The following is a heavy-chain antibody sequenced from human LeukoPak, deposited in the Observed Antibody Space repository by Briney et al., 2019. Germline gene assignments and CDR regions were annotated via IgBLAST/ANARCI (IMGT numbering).Heavy chain of an antibody. J-gene: IGHJ4*02. CDR1: RFTFSTYG. CDR2: ISYDGSYT. D-gene: IGHD3-22*01. V-gene: IGHV3-30*03. Sequence: GGSLRLSCAASRFTFSTYGMHWVRQAPGKGLEWVAVISYDGSYTNYADSVKGRFTISKDNSKNTLYLQMNSLRVEDTAVYYCATIYDSSANGYSDYWGQGTLVTVSS. CDR3: ATIYDSSANGYSDY.